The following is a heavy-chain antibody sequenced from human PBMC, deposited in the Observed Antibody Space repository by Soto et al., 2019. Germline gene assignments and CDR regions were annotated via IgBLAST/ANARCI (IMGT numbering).Heavy chain of an antibody. D-gene: IGHD3-10*01. V-gene: IGHV4-31*03. CDR2: IYYSGST. J-gene: IGHJ4*02. CDR3: ARDSSEHYGSGSYFDY. Sequence: SETLSLTCTVSGGSISSGGYYWSWIRQHPGKGLEWIGYIYYSGSTYYNPSLKSRVTISVDTSKNQFSLKLSSVTAADTAVYYCARDSSEHYGSGSYFDYWGQGTLVTVSS. CDR1: GGSISSGGYY.